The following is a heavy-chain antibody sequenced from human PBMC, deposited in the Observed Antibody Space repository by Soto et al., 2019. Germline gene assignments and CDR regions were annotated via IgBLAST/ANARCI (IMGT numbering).Heavy chain of an antibody. Sequence: ASVKVSCKASGYTFTSYDINWVRQATGQGLEWMGWMNPNSGNTGYAQKFQGRVTMTRNTSISTAYMELSSLRSEDTAVYYCARHTVTTMGWLDPWGQGPLVTVSS. CDR2: MNPNSGNT. V-gene: IGHV1-8*01. D-gene: IGHD4-4*01. CDR1: GYTFTSYD. CDR3: ARHTVTTMGWLDP. J-gene: IGHJ5*02.